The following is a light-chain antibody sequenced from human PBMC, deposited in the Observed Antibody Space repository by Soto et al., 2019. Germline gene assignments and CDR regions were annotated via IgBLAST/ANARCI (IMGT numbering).Light chain of an antibody. V-gene: IGKV3-20*01. Sequence: EIVLTQSPGTLSLSPRERATLSCRASQSVSNNYLAGYQQKPGQAPRLLLYGASNRATGIPDRFTGSGSGTDFPLTISRLEPEDFAVYYRQQYGSSGTFGQGTKVDIK. CDR3: QQYGSSGT. CDR1: QSVSNNY. J-gene: IGKJ1*01. CDR2: GAS.